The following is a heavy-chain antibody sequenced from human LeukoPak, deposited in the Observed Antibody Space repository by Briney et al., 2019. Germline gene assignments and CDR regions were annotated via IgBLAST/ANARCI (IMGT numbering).Heavy chain of an antibody. Sequence: NTSETLSLTCTVSGGSISSYYWSWIRQPPGKGLEWIGYIYYSGSTNYNPFLKSRVTISVDTSKNQFSLKLSSVTAADTAVYYCARDLGHSSGWYASDYWGQGTLVTVSS. CDR3: ARDLGHSSGWYASDY. V-gene: IGHV4-59*01. D-gene: IGHD6-19*01. CDR1: GGSISSYY. CDR2: IYYSGST. J-gene: IGHJ4*02.